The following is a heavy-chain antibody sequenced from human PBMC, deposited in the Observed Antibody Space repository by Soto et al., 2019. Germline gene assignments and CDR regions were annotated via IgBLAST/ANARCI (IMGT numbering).Heavy chain of an antibody. J-gene: IGHJ4*02. CDR3: VRLGGSSWADY. CDR2: IDNEGIGR. Sequence: EVRLVESGGGLVHPGASLAVSCEASGFAFSSLWMHWVRQAPGKGLEWVSRIDNEGIGRNYADAVRGRFTMSRDNSINMLYLQMTSLRADDMGVYFCVRLGGSSWADYWGQGTLVTVSS. V-gene: IGHV3-74*01. CDR1: GFAFSSLW. D-gene: IGHD6-13*01.